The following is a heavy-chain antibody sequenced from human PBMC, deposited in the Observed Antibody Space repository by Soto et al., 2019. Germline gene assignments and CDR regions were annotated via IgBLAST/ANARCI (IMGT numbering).Heavy chain of an antibody. CDR2: IWYDGSNK. D-gene: IGHD3-16*01. J-gene: IGHJ4*02. Sequence: GGSLSLSCAASGFTFSSYGMHWVRQAPGKGLEWVAVIWYDGSNKYYADSVKGRFTISRDNSKNTLYLQMNSLRAEDTAVYYCAREGLDGQEMDYWAQGTLVTVSS. CDR1: GFTFSSYG. V-gene: IGHV3-33*01. CDR3: AREGLDGQEMDY.